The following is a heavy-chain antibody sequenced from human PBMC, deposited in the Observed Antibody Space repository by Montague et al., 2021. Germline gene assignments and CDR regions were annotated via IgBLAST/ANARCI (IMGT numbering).Heavy chain of an antibody. D-gene: IGHD3-10*01. CDR1: GGSFSGYY. CDR3: ARRGGTMVRGVKGYMDV. CDR2: INHSGST. Sequence: SETLSLPCAVYGGSFSGYYWSWIRQPPGKVLEWIGEINHSGSTNYNPSLKSRVTISVDTSKNQFSLKLSAVTAADTAVYYCARRGGTMVRGVKGYMDVWGKGTTVTVSS. J-gene: IGHJ6*03. V-gene: IGHV4-34*01.